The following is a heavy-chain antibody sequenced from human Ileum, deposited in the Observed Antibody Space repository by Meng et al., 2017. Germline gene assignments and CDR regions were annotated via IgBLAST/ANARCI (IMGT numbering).Heavy chain of an antibody. CDR2: VTGAGDRT. Sequence: GESLKISCTASGFTFMNSAMSWVRRAPGKGLEWVSAVTGAGDRTFYADSVKGRFTISRDNSKSTVDLQMNSLGAEDTAVYYCAKLETVGRSVFHFDFWGQGTPVTVSS. J-gene: IGHJ4*02. CDR3: AKLETVGRSVFHFDF. V-gene: IGHV3-23*01. D-gene: IGHD1-14*01. CDR1: GFTFMNSA.